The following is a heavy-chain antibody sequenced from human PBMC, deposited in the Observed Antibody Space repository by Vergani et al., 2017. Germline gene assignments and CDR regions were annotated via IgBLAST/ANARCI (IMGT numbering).Heavy chain of an antibody. D-gene: IGHD3-16*01. Sequence: VEAGGGLVQPGGSLRLSCTASGFTFQAFAFHWVRQVSGRGLEWVSGNDRSYGVKSGNSFEGRFSIARDNSKKAVFLQMNNLRHEDRALYFCVKDNDYDADGPFDLWGRGTLVTVSS. V-gene: IGHV3-9*01. CDR1: GFTFQAFA. J-gene: IGHJ2*01. CDR3: VKDNDYDADGPFDL. CDR2: NDRSYGVK.